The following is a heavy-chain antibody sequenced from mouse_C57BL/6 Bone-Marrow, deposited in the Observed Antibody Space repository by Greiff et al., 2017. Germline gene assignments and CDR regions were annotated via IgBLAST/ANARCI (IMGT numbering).Heavy chain of an antibody. CDR2: ISAGGSYT. CDR1: GFTFSSYA. J-gene: IGHJ1*03. Sequence: EVKLVESGGGLVKPGGSLKLSCAASGFTFSSYAMSWVRQTPEKRLEWVATISAGGSYTYYPDNVKGRFTISIDNANNNLYRQMSHLKSEDTAVYYCARVGHWYFDVWGTGTTVTVSS. V-gene: IGHV5-4*03. CDR3: ARVGHWYFDV.